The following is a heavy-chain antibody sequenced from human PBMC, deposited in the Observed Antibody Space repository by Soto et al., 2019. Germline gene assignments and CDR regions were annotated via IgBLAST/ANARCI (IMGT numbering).Heavy chain of an antibody. D-gene: IGHD5-18*01. CDR1: GDYMSSYY. CDR3: ARYEDTAMVIDY. CDR2: VHYNGIT. Sequence: PSETLSLTCTVSGDYMSSYYWGWIRQPPGKGLEWLGYVHYNGITNYNPSLKSRVTISVDTSKNQFSLKLSSVTAADTAVYYCARYEDTAMVIDYWGQGTLVTVSS. J-gene: IGHJ4*02. V-gene: IGHV4-59*13.